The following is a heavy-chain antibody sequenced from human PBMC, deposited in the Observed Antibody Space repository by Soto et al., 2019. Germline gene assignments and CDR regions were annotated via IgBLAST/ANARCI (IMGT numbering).Heavy chain of an antibody. CDR1: GYTFTDYA. CDR2: ISAYNGNT. D-gene: IGHD6-13*01. V-gene: IGHV1-18*01. CDR3: ARDTSRIAGACDFDF. Sequence: ASVKVSCKSSGYTFTDYAISWVRQAPGQGLEWMGWISAYNGNTHYAQNFLGRVTVTTDTSTTTAYMEVRSLRSDDTAVYYCARDTSRIAGACDFDFWGKGTLLTVSS. J-gene: IGHJ4*02.